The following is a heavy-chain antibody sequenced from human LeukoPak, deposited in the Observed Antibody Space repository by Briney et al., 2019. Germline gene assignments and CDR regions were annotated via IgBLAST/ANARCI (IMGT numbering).Heavy chain of an antibody. CDR1: GFTFSDYY. CDR3: AKDKGGSGNDAFDI. CDR2: ISSSGITI. D-gene: IGHD6-19*01. Sequence: KLGGSLRLSCAASGFTFSDYYMSWIRQAPGKGLEWVSYISSSGITIYYADSVKGRFTISRDNAKNSLYLQMNSLRAEDTALYYCAKDKGGSGNDAFDIWGQGTMVTVSS. V-gene: IGHV3-11*01. J-gene: IGHJ3*02.